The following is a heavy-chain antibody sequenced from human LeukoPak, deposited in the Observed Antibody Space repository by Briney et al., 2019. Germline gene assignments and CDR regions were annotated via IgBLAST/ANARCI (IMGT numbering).Heavy chain of an antibody. Sequence: SVKVSCKASGGTFSSYAISWVRQAPGQGLEWMGGIIPIFGTANYAQKFQGRVTITADESTSTAYMELSSLRSEDTAVYYCASSYSSSWYFDYWAREPWSPSPQ. CDR3: ASSYSSSWYFDY. V-gene: IGHV1-69*01. CDR2: IIPIFGTA. D-gene: IGHD6-13*01. CDR1: GGTFSSYA. J-gene: IGHJ4*02.